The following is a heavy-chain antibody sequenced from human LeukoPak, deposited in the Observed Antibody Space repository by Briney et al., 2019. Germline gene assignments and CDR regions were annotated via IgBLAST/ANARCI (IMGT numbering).Heavy chain of an antibody. CDR2: IYYTGIS. D-gene: IGHD3-10*01. CDR3: AKSNGYGLVDI. CDR1: GASISHYF. Sequence: SETLSLTCTVSGASISHYFWSWIRQPPGKGLESIGNIYYTGISNYNPSLKSRVTISVDTSKNQFSLKLSSVIAADTAVYYCAKSNGYGLVDIWGQGTMVTVSS. V-gene: IGHV4-59*01. J-gene: IGHJ3*02.